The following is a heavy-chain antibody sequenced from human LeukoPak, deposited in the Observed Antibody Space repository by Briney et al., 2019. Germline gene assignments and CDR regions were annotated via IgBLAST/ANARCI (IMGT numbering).Heavy chain of an antibody. D-gene: IGHD5-12*01. Sequence: SETLSLTCNVSDGYISSYYWNWIRQPPGETLEWIGYMHYSGSANYNHSLKSRVTMSVDTSKNQFSLRLGSVTAADTAVYYCAGLSSRRSGLFDYWGQGTLVTVSS. V-gene: IGHV4-59*08. CDR2: MHYSGSA. CDR1: DGYISSYY. CDR3: AGLSSRRSGLFDY. J-gene: IGHJ4*02.